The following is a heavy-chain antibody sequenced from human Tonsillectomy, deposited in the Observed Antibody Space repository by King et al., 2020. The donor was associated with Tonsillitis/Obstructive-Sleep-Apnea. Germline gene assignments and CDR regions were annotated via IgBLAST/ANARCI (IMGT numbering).Heavy chain of an antibody. CDR1: GDSISGGGYY. J-gene: IGHJ4*02. D-gene: IGHD2-2*01. Sequence: QLQESGPGLVKPSQTLSLTCTVSGDSISGGGYYWTWIRQHPGKGLEWIGYIYYSGGTFYNPSLQTRITISLDTSKNQFSLKLSSVTAADTAVYYCAREVPSPYYFDYWGQGILVTVSS. CDR3: AREVPSPYYFDY. CDR2: IYYSGGT. V-gene: IGHV4-31*03.